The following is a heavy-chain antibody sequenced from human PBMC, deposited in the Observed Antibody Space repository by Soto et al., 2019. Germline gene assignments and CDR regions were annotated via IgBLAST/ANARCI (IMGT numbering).Heavy chain of an antibody. CDR2: IYYSGST. CDR3: ARDNLSGWSQDTNWFDP. D-gene: IGHD6-19*01. J-gene: IGHJ5*02. Sequence: QVQLQESGPGLVKPSETLSLTCTVSGGSISSYYWSWIRQPPGKGLEWIGYIYYSGSTNYNPSLKCRVTLSVDTSKNQFSLKLSSVTAADTAVYYCARDNLSGWSQDTNWFDPWGQGTLVTVSS. CDR1: GGSISSYY. V-gene: IGHV4-59*01.